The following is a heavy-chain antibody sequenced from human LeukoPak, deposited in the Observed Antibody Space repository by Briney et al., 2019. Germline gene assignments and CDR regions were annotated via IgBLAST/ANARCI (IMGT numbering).Heavy chain of an antibody. V-gene: IGHV3-21*01. CDR2: ISSSSSYI. D-gene: IGHD3-10*01. Sequence: GGSLRLSCAASGFTFSSYSMNWVRQAPGKGLEWVSSISSSSSYIYYADSVKGRFTISRDNAKNSLYLQMNSLRAEDTAVYYCARAESEVILLWFGELRWYYFDYWGQGTLVTVSS. CDR3: ARAESEVILLWFGELRWYYFDY. J-gene: IGHJ4*02. CDR1: GFTFSSYS.